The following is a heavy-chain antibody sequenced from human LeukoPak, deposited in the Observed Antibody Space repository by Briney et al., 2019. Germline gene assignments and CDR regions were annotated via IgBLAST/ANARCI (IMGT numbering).Heavy chain of an antibody. CDR3: ARDLAYYDRFVGAFDI. D-gene: IGHD3-22*01. CDR2: ISAYNGNT. Sequence: ASVKVSCKASGYTFTSYGISWVRRAPGQGLEWMGWISAYNGNTNYAQKLQGRVTMTTDTSTSTAYMELRSLRSDDTAVYYCARDLAYYDRFVGAFDIWGQGTMVTVSS. J-gene: IGHJ3*02. CDR1: GYTFTSYG. V-gene: IGHV1-18*01.